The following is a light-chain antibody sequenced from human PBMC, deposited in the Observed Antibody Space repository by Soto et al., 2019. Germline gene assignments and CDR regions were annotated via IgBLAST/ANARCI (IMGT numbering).Light chain of an antibody. Sequence: QSVLTQPPSVSGAPGQRVTISCTGSSSNIGAGYDVQWYQQLPGTAPKLLIYGNNNRPSGVPDRFSGSKSGTSASLAITGLQAEDEADYYCQSYDSSLSAYVFGTGTKVTVL. CDR1: SSNIGAGYD. CDR3: QSYDSSLSAYV. CDR2: GNN. V-gene: IGLV1-40*01. J-gene: IGLJ1*01.